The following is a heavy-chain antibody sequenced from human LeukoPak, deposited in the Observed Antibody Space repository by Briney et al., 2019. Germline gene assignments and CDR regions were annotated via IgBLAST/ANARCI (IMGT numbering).Heavy chain of an antibody. CDR3: AKGSGYCSGGSCYSDVPNFDY. D-gene: IGHD2-15*01. CDR2: ISGSGGST. V-gene: IGHV3-23*01. Sequence: PGGSLRLSCAASGFTFSSYAMSWVRQAPGKGLEWVSAISGSGGSTYYADSVKGRFTISRGNSKNTLYLQMNSLRAEDTAVYYCAKGSGYCSGGSCYSDVPNFDYWGQGTLVTVSS. CDR1: GFTFSSYA. J-gene: IGHJ4*02.